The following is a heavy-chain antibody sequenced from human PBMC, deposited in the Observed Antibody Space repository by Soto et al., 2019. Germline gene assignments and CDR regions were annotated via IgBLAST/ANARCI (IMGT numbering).Heavy chain of an antibody. J-gene: IGHJ4*02. Sequence: GGSLRLSCAASGFTFSSYSMSWVRQAPGKGLEWVSGFRSGGDDETTYYADAVRGRLTISRDNSKNTLFLQMNSLRAEDTAIYYCAKKVNSGSGSQFFDYWGQGTLVTVSS. V-gene: IGHV3-23*01. D-gene: IGHD3-10*01. CDR3: AKKVNSGSGSQFFDY. CDR1: GFTFSSYS. CDR2: FRSGGDDETT.